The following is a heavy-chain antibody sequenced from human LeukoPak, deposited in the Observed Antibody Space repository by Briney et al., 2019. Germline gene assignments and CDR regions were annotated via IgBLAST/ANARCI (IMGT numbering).Heavy chain of an antibody. Sequence: PPETLSLTCAAYGGSFSGYYWSWIRQPPGKGLEWIGEINHSGSTNYNASLKSRVTISVDTSKNQFSLRLSSVTAADTAVYYCAPRGDIEHSYGYGKWFDPWGQGTRVTVSS. CDR2: INHSGST. V-gene: IGHV4-34*01. CDR3: APRGDIEHSYGYGKWFDP. CDR1: GGSFSGYY. J-gene: IGHJ5*02. D-gene: IGHD5-18*01.